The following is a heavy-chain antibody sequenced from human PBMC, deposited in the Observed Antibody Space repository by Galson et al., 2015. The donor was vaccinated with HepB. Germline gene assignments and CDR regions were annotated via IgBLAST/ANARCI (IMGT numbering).Heavy chain of an antibody. CDR3: ARGLTDIPDPYYFDY. CDR2: IYPGDSDT. J-gene: IGHJ4*02. V-gene: IGHV5-51*03. CDR1: GYRFTNYW. D-gene: IGHD3-9*01. Sequence: QSGAEVKKPGESLKISCKGSGYRFTNYWIGWVRQMPGKGLEWMGIIYPGDSDTRYSPSFQGQVTISADRSISTAYLQWSSLKASDTAIYYCARGLTDIPDPYYFDYWDQGTLVTVCS.